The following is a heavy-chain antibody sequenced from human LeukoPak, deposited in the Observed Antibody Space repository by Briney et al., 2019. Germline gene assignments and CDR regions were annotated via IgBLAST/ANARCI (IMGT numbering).Heavy chain of an antibody. CDR3: ARDPGYYSYGMDV. CDR2: IKQDGSEK. J-gene: IGHJ6*02. Sequence: GGSLRLSCAASGFTFSSYWMSWVRQAPGKGLEWVANIKQDGSEKYYVDSVKGRFTISRDNAKNSLYLQMNSLGAEDTAVYYCARDPGYYSYGMDVWGQGTTVTVPS. V-gene: IGHV3-7*01. CDR1: GFTFSSYW.